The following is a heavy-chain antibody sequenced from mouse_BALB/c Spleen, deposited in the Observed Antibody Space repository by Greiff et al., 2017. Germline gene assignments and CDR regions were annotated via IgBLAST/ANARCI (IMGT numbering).Heavy chain of an antibody. CDR3: ARGGSSGSAWFAY. V-gene: IGHV2-6-7*01. CDR2: IWGDGST. Sequence: VQLQQSGPGLVAPSQSLSITCTVSGFSLTGYGVNWVRQPPGKGLEWLGMIWGDGSTDYNSALKSRLSISKDNSKSQVFLKMNSLQTDDTARYYCARGGSSGSAWFAYWGQGTLVTVSA. CDR1: GFSLTGYG. D-gene: IGHD3-1*01. J-gene: IGHJ3*01.